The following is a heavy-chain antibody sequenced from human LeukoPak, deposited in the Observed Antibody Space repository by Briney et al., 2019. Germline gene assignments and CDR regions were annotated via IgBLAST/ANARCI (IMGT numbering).Heavy chain of an antibody. CDR3: ARDPKWPGEH. CDR1: GFTFSSYS. CDR2: ISNSSSYI. Sequence: GGSLRLSCAASGFTFSSYSMNWVRQAPGKGLEWVSSISNSSSYIYYADSVKGRFTISRDNAKNSLYLQMNSLRAEDTAVYYCARDPKWPGEHWGQGTLVTVSS. J-gene: IGHJ1*01. D-gene: IGHD3-16*01. V-gene: IGHV3-21*01.